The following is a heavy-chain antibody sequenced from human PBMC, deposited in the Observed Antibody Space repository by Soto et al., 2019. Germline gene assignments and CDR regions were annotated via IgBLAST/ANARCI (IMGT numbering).Heavy chain of an antibody. CDR3: ARADLTVTLIPDAFDI. J-gene: IGHJ3*02. CDR2: IYYSGST. V-gene: IGHV4-59*01. CDR1: GGSISSYY. D-gene: IGHD4-17*01. Sequence: PSETLSLTCTVSGGSISSYYWSWIRQPPGKGLEWIGYIYYSGSTNYNPSLKSRVTISVDTSKNQFSLKLSSVTAADTAVYYCARADLTVTLIPDAFDIWGQGTMVTVSS.